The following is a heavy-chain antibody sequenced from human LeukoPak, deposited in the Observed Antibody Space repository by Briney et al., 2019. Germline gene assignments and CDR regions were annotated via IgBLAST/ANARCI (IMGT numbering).Heavy chain of an antibody. CDR1: GGSISSSSYY. D-gene: IGHD5-24*01. Sequence: PSETLSLTCTVSGGSISSSSYYWGWIRQPPGKGLEWIGSIYYSGSTYYNPSLKSRVTISVDTSKNQFSLKLSSVTAADTAVYYCARLQVVRWLPGKGFDPWGQGTLVTVSS. CDR3: ARLQVVRWLPGKGFDP. V-gene: IGHV4-39*07. J-gene: IGHJ5*02. CDR2: IYYSGST.